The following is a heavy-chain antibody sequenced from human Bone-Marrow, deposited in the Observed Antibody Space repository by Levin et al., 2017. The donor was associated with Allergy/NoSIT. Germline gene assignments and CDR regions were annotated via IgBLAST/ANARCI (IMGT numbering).Heavy chain of an antibody. CDR1: VFTVGNNY. CDR3: ATSPNLGY. CDR2: IYSGGSM. J-gene: IGHJ4*02. V-gene: IGHV3-53*01. Sequence: LSLTCAASVFTVGNNYMRWIRQAPGQGLDWVSLIYSGGSMYYADSVKGRFTISRDGSKNTLYLQMNNLRAEDTAVYYCATSPNLGYWGQGTLVTVSS.